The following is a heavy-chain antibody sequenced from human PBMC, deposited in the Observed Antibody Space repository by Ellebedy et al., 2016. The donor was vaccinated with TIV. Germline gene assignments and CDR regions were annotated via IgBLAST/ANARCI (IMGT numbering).Heavy chain of an antibody. CDR3: ASGSSSWYRYFEL. V-gene: IGHV3-66*01. Sequence: PGGSLRLSCAASGFTVSSNYMSWVRQAPGKGLEWVSIIYRGGSTYYADSVKGRFTISRDNSRNMLYLQMNSLRAEDTAVYYCASGSSSWYRYFELWGRGTLVTVSA. CDR2: IYRGGST. J-gene: IGHJ2*01. CDR1: GFTVSSNY. D-gene: IGHD6-13*01.